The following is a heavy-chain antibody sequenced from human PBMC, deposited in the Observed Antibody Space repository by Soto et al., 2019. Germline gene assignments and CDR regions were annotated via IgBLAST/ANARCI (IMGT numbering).Heavy chain of an antibody. CDR3: AAEPHHDTAMVRGAFDI. V-gene: IGHV1-46*01. CDR1: GYTFTSYY. Sequence: ASVKVSCKAPGYTFTSYYMHWVRQAPGQGLEWMGIINPSGGSTSYAQKFQGRVTMTRDTSTSTVYMELSSLRSEDTAVYYCAAEPHHDTAMVRGAFDIWGQGTMVTVSS. D-gene: IGHD5-18*01. CDR2: INPSGGST. J-gene: IGHJ3*02.